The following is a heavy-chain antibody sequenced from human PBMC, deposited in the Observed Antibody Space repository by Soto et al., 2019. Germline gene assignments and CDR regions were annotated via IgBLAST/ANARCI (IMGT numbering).Heavy chain of an antibody. J-gene: IGHJ5*02. D-gene: IGHD6-13*01. Sequence: ASMKVSCKAAGGTFSSYAISWVRQAPGQGLEWMGMINPNSGSTSHAQKFRGRVTMTRDTSINTAYMELNSLRAEDTAVYYCARDAAEGIAAAGTELFWFDPWGQGTLVTVSS. CDR2: INPNSGST. CDR1: GGTFSSYA. CDR3: ARDAAEGIAAAGTELFWFDP. V-gene: IGHV1-2*02.